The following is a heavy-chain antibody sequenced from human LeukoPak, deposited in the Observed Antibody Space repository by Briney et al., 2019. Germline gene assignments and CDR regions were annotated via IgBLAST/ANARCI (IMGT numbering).Heavy chain of an antibody. V-gene: IGHV3-21*01. D-gene: IGHD5-12*01. CDR2: ISSSSSYI. CDR1: GFTFSSYS. J-gene: IGHJ4*02. CDR3: ARGLAWIYFDY. Sequence: GGSLRLSCAASGFTFSSYSMTWVRQAPGKGLEWVSSISSSSSYIYYADSVKGRFTISRDNAKNSLYLQMNSLRAEDTAVYYCARGLAWIYFDYWGQGTLVTISS.